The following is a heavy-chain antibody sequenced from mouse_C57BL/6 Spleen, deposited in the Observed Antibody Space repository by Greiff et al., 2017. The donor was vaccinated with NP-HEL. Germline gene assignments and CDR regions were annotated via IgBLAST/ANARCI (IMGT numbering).Heavy chain of an antibody. V-gene: IGHV1-82*01. CDR1: GYAFSSSW. CDR3: ARWYGSSYEYYFDY. Sequence: QVQLQQSGPELVKPGASVKISCKASGYAFSSSWMNWVKQRPGKGLEWIGRIYPGDGDTNYNGKFKGKATLTADKSSSTAYMQLSSLTSEDSAVYFCARWYGSSYEYYFDYWGQGTTLTVSS. J-gene: IGHJ2*01. D-gene: IGHD1-1*01. CDR2: IYPGDGDT.